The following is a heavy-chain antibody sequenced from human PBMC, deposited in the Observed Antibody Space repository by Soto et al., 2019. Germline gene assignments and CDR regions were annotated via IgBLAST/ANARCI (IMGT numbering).Heavy chain of an antibody. D-gene: IGHD5-18*01. CDR3: AKGGGYTYDLLSY. Sequence: PGGSLRLSCAASGFPFDDYAINWVRQTPGKGLEWVSLIDWDGGSTYYADSVKGRFTISRDNNKNSLYLQMNSLRPEDTALYYCAKGGGYTYDLLSYWGQGTLVTVSS. CDR2: IDWDGGST. CDR1: GFPFDDYA. V-gene: IGHV3-43D*04. J-gene: IGHJ4*02.